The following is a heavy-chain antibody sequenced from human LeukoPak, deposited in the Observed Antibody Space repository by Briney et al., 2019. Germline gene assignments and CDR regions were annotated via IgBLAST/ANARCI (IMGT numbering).Heavy chain of an antibody. CDR3: ARWSTVYSGYDPKLGGFDY. CDR2: ISSSGSTI. V-gene: IGHV3-48*03. D-gene: IGHD5-12*01. CDR1: GFTFSSYE. J-gene: IGHJ4*02. Sequence: GGSLRLSCAASGFTFSSYEMNWVRQAPGKGLEWVSYISSSGSTIYYADSVKGRFTISRDNAKNSLYLQMNSLRAEDTAVYCCARWSTVYSGYDPKLGGFDYWGQGTLVTVSS.